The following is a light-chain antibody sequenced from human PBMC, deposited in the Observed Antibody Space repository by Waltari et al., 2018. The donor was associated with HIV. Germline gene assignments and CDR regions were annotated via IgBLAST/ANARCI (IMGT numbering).Light chain of an antibody. CDR2: SND. CDR1: SSNIGSNI. Sequence: QSVLTQPPSVSGTPGQNVTIPCSGSSSNIGSNIVNWYQQLPGAAPKLLIYSNDQRPSGVPDRFSGCKSGTSASLAISGLQSADEADYYCAAWDDSLNGMFGGGTRLTVL. CDR3: AAWDDSLNGM. J-gene: IGLJ3*02. V-gene: IGLV1-44*01.